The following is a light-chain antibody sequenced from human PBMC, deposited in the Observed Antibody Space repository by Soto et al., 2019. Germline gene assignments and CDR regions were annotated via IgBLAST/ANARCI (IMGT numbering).Light chain of an antibody. Sequence: DIQMTQSPSSLSASVRDRVTITCRASQSIRSHLNWYQERPGKAPKLLIYAASSLQSGVPSRFSGTGSGTDFTLNISSLQPEDFATYYCQQSYNPPYTFGQGTKLEIK. V-gene: IGKV1-39*01. J-gene: IGKJ2*01. CDR2: AAS. CDR3: QQSYNPPYT. CDR1: QSIRSH.